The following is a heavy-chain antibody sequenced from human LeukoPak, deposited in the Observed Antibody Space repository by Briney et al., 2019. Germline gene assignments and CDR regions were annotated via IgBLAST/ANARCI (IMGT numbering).Heavy chain of an antibody. Sequence: SETLSLTCTVSGGSISSSSYYWGWIRQPPGKGLEWIGSIYYSGSTYYNPSLKSRVTISVDTSKNQFSLKLSSVTAADTAVYYCGRMYSSSWYGRYGMDVWGQGTTVTVSS. CDR1: GGSISSSSYY. J-gene: IGHJ6*02. CDR3: GRMYSSSWYGRYGMDV. V-gene: IGHV4-39*01. D-gene: IGHD6-13*01. CDR2: IYYSGST.